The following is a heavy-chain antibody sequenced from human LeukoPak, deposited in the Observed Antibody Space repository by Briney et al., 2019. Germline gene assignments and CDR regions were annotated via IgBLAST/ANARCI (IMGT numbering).Heavy chain of an antibody. V-gene: IGHV3-21*01. D-gene: IGHD2/OR15-2a*01. CDR1: GLTFSNYS. CDR3: ARDQYEGIWPDY. J-gene: IGHJ4*02. Sequence: KPGGSLRLSCAASGLTFSNYSTSWVRQAPGKGLEWVSSISSSSNCIYYADSVNGRFTISRDNAKNSLYLQMSSLRAGDTAVYYCARDQYEGIWPDYWGQGALVTVSS. CDR2: ISSSSNCI.